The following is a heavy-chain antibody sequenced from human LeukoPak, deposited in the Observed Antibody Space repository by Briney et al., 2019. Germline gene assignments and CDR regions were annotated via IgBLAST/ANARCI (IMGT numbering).Heavy chain of an antibody. CDR1: GDSIRSYY. CDR2: IHNNGDS. Sequence: PSETLSLTCIVSGDSIRSYYWNWIRQAPGKALEWIGHIHNNGDSAYNFSLKSRVTISMDTSKNQFSLKLSSVTPADTAVYYCGRWGYFDSGNYFVVDYWGQGTVVTVSS. D-gene: IGHD3-22*01. CDR3: GRWGYFDSGNYFVVDY. V-gene: IGHV4-59*01. J-gene: IGHJ4*02.